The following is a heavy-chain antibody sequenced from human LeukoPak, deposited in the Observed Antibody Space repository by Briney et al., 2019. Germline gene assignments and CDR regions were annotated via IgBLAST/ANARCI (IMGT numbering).Heavy chain of an antibody. V-gene: IGHV3-33*01. J-gene: IGHJ4*02. CDR1: GFTFSHYG. CDR2: IWDDGSKE. D-gene: IGHD2-15*01. CDR3: ARVTCSGGSCYVGLGIDY. Sequence: GGSLRLSCAASGFTFSHYGMHWVRQAPGKGLEWVAIIWDDGSKEYYEDSVKGRFTISRDNSKNTLYLQMNSLRAEDTAVYYCARVTCSGGSCYVGLGIDYWGQGTLVTVSS.